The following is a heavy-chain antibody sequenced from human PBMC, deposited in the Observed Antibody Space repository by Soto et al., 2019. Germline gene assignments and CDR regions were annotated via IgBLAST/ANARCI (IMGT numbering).Heavy chain of an antibody. CDR3: ARERSNYATVRFDP. D-gene: IGHD4-4*01. Sequence: QVQLVQSGAEVKKPGASVKVSCKASGYTFTSYDNNWVRQATGQGLEWMGWMNPNSGNTGYAQKFQGRVTMTRNTSISTAYMELSSLRSEDTAVYYCARERSNYATVRFDPWGQGTLVTVSS. CDR1: GYTFTSYD. CDR2: MNPNSGNT. V-gene: IGHV1-8*01. J-gene: IGHJ5*02.